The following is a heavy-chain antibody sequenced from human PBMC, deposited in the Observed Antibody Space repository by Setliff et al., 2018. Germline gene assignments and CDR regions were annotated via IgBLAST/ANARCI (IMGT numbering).Heavy chain of an antibody. J-gene: IGHJ4*02. Sequence: PSETLSLTCTVSRGSISSGTFYWTWLRQPAGKGLERIGHIYSSGNINYNPSLVSRVTISIDTSKSQFSLRLSSVTAADTAVYYCARQRRIWNDLDYFDYWGQGTLVTVSS. V-gene: IGHV4-61*09. CDR1: RGSISSGTFY. CDR3: ARQRRIWNDLDYFDY. CDR2: IYSSGNI. D-gene: IGHD1-1*01.